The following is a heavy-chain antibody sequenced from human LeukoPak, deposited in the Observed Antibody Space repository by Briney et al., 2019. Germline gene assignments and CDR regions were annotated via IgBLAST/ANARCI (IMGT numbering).Heavy chain of an antibody. CDR2: IIPIFGTA. CDR3: ARAGSDYGGNPLEYYYYYMDV. J-gene: IGHJ6*03. V-gene: IGHV1-69*05. CDR1: GGTFSSYA. Sequence: SVKVSCKASGGTFSSYAISWVRQAPAQGLEWMGGIIPIFGTAKYAQKFQGRVTITTDESTSTAYMELSSLRSEDTAVYYCARAGSDYGGNPLEYYYYYMDVWGKGTTVTVSS. D-gene: IGHD4-23*01.